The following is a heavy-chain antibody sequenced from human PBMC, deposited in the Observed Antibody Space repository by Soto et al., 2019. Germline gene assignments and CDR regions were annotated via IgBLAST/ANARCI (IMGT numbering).Heavy chain of an antibody. Sequence: QVQLQESGPGLVKPSETLSLTCTVSGGSISSYYWSWIRQPPGKGLEWIGYIYYSGSTNYNPSLISRVTITIDTSKNQFSLKLNSMTAADKAVYYCAIHNYGSGSTYFDYWGQGTMVTVSS. CDR3: AIHNYGSGSTYFDY. CDR1: GGSISSYY. J-gene: IGHJ4*02. V-gene: IGHV4-59*08. D-gene: IGHD3-10*01. CDR2: IYYSGST.